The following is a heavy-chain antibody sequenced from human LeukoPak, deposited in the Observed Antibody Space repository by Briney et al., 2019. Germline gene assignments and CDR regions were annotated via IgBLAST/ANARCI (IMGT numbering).Heavy chain of an antibody. J-gene: IGHJ4*02. D-gene: IGHD3-10*01. CDR3: ARDDLVVRGRRTRAFDY. V-gene: IGHV4-38-2*02. CDR2: IYESGST. CDR1: GYSISNGYY. Sequence: SETLSLTCTVSGYSISNGYYWGWIRQPPGKGLEWIGSIYESGSTDYSPSLKSRVTISVDTSKNQFSLRLNSVTAADTAIYYCARDDLVVRGRRTRAFDYWGQGILVTVSA.